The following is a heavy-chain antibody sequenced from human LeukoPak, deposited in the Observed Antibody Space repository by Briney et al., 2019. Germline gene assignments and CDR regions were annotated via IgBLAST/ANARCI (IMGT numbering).Heavy chain of an antibody. CDR3: ARDQSYGTGGFDY. V-gene: IGHV4-4*07. J-gene: IGHJ4*02. CDR2: IYTSGST. CDR1: GGSIDSYY. Sequence: SETLSLTCTISGGSIDSYYWSWIRQPAGKGLEWIGRIYTSGSTNYNPSLKSRVTMSVDTSKNQFSLKLSSVTAADTAVYYCARDQSYGTGGFDYWGQGTLVTVSS. D-gene: IGHD5-18*01.